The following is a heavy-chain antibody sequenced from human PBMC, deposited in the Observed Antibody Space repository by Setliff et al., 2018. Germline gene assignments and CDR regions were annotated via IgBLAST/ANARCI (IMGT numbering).Heavy chain of an antibody. Sequence: ASVKVSCKASGGSFDSDVITWVRQAPGQGLEWMGRLIPILGKTNYAESFLGRVLITADRSTNTVQMQVSSLRSEDTAVYYCARELRSPFWHIDYWGQGTLVTVSS. CDR2: LIPILGKT. CDR3: ARELRSPFWHIDY. CDR1: GGSFDSDV. V-gene: IGHV1-69*13. D-gene: IGHD3-16*01. J-gene: IGHJ4*02.